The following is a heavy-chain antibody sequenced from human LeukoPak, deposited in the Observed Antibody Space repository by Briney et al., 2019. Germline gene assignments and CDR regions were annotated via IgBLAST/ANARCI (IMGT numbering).Heavy chain of an antibody. J-gene: IGHJ4*02. CDR2: ITHDGSDS. CDR3: ATSKDGLGDY. CDR1: GLAFSASW. Sequence: GGSLRPSCEVSGLAFSASWMSWARPPPGKGLEWVSRITHDGSDSCYADPVKGRFIVSRDNAKNTLYLQMNSLRVEDTVMYYCATSKDGLGDYWGRGTLVTVSS. D-gene: IGHD3/OR15-3a*01. V-gene: IGHV3-74*01.